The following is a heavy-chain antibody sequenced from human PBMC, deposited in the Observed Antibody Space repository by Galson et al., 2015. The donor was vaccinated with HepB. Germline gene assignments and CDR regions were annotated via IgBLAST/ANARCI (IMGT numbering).Heavy chain of an antibody. V-gene: IGHV1-46*01. Sequence: SVKVSCKASGYTFTSYYMHWVRQAPGQGLEWMGIINPSGGSTSYAQKFQGRVTMTRDTSTSTVYMELSSLRSEDTAVYYCARDGSSGYYPLNWFDPWGQGTLVTVSS. CDR3: ARDGSSGYYPLNWFDP. CDR2: INPSGGST. D-gene: IGHD3-22*01. CDR1: GYTFTSYY. J-gene: IGHJ5*02.